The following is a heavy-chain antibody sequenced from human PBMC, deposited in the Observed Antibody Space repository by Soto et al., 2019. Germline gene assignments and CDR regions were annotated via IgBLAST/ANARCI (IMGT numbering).Heavy chain of an antibody. CDR1: GFTFSSYA. V-gene: IGHV3-23*01. J-gene: IGHJ5*02. Sequence: VGSLRLSCAASGFTFSSYAMSWVRQAPGKGLEWVSAISGSGGSTYYADSVKGRFTISRDNSKNTLYLQMYSLRAEDTAVYYCAKDITILVAWFDPWGQGTLVTVSS. CDR2: ISGSGGST. D-gene: IGHD3-3*01. CDR3: AKDITILVAWFDP.